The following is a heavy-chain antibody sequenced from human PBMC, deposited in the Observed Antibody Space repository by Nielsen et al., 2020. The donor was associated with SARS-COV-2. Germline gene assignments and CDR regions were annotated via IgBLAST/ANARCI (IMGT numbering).Heavy chain of an antibody. Sequence: SETLSLTCAVYGGSFSGYYWHWIRQPPGKGLEWFGEIYHSGGTNYNPSLKSRVTISVDTSKNQFSLRLNSVTAADTAVYYCARGIRGDGYFDYWGQGTLVTVSS. CDR3: ARGIRGDGYFDY. CDR1: GGSFSGYY. D-gene: IGHD3-10*01. CDR2: IYHSGGT. J-gene: IGHJ4*02. V-gene: IGHV4-34*01.